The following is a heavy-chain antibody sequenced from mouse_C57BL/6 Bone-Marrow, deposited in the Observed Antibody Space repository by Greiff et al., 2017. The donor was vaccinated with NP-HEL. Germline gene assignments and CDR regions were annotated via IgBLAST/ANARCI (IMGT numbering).Heavy chain of an antibody. V-gene: IGHV5-17*01. Sequence: EVQVVESGGGLVKPGGSLKLSCAASGFTFSDYGMHWVRQAPEKGLEWVAYISSGSSTIYYADTVKGRFTISRDNAKNTLFLHMTSLRSEDTAMYYCARPTMVTRAWFAYWGQGTLVTVSS. D-gene: IGHD2-2*01. CDR2: ISSGSSTI. J-gene: IGHJ3*01. CDR3: ARPTMVTRAWFAY. CDR1: GFTFSDYG.